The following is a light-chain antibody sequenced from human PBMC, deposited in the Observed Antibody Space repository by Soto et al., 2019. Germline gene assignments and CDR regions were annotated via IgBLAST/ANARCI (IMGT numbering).Light chain of an antibody. CDR2: DAS. CDR1: QSVSSD. J-gene: IGKJ2*01. Sequence: DIVFTGAPGTLYLYPGERATLSCRASQSVSSDLAWYQQKPGQAPRLLIYDASHRAAGIPARFSGSGFGTDFTLTISSLEPEDAAVYYCQQRSNWPPIPFG. V-gene: IGKV3-11*01. CDR3: QQRSNWPPIP.